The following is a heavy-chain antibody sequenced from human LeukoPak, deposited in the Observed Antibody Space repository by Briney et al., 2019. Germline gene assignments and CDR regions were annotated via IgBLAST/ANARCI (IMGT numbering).Heavy chain of an antibody. CDR2: ISAYNGNT. J-gene: IGHJ6*03. D-gene: IGHD6-13*01. Sequence: ASVKVSCKASGYTFTSYGISWVRQAPGQGLEWMGWISAYNGNTNYAQKLQGRVTMTTDTSTSTAYMELSSLRSEDTAVYYCARDSSSWDLYYYYMDVWGKGTTVTVSS. V-gene: IGHV1-18*01. CDR3: ARDSSSWDLYYYYMDV. CDR1: GYTFTSYG.